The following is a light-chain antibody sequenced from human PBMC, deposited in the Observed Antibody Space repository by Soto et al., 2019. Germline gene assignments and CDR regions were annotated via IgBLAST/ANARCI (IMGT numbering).Light chain of an antibody. J-gene: IGKJ3*01. CDR2: GAS. V-gene: IGKV3-20*01. CDR1: QSVSSSY. Sequence: EIVLTQSPGTLSLSPGERATLSCRASQSVSSSYLAWYQQKPGQAPRLLIYGASSRATGIPDRFSGSGSGTDSTPTTSTLAHKDIPAYYCQQYRRSTLTFGNVTNVDIK. CDR3: QQYRRSTLT.